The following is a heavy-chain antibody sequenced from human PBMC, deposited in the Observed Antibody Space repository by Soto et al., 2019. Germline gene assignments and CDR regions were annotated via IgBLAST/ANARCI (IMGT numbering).Heavy chain of an antibody. D-gene: IGHD2-15*01. V-gene: IGHV1-69*06. CDR1: GGSLSTNP. Sequence: SVKVSCKASGGSLSTNPISWVRQAPGQGLEWMGGTGSGTGPGNHAQKFQGRLTVTADKSTSTVYIELTNLSSEDTAVYYCARRHSGGFFRFFDSWGQGTLVTVSS. CDR2: TGSGTGPG. J-gene: IGHJ4*02. CDR3: ARRHSGGFFRFFDS.